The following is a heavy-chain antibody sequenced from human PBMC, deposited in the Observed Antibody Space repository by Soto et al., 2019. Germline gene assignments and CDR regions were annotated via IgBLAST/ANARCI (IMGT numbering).Heavy chain of an antibody. CDR1: GGSINSGAYY. V-gene: IGHV4-31*03. J-gene: IGHJ6*02. CDR3: AREFRGFCSGGSCYSRGYYYYGMDV. D-gene: IGHD2-15*01. CDR2: IYYSGST. Sequence: SETLSLTCTVSGGSINSGAYYWSWIRQHPGKGLEWIGYIYYSGSTYYNPSLKSRVTISVDTSKNQFSLKLSSVTAADTAVYYCAREFRGFCSGGSCYSRGYYYYGMDVWGQGTTVTVSS.